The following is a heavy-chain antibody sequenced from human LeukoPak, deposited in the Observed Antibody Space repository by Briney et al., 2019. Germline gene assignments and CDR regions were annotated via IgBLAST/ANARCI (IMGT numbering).Heavy chain of an antibody. J-gene: IGHJ6*02. D-gene: IGHD3-22*01. CDR1: GGSFSGYY. CDR2: INHSGST. V-gene: IGHV4-34*01. Sequence: SETLSLTCAVYGGSFSGYYWSWIRQPPGKGLEWIGEINHSGSTNYNPSLKSRVTISVDTSKNQFSLKLSSVTAADTAVYYCARDGGYDSSGYHHLGLYYYGMDVWGQGTTVTVSS. CDR3: ARDGGYDSSGYHHLGLYYYGMDV.